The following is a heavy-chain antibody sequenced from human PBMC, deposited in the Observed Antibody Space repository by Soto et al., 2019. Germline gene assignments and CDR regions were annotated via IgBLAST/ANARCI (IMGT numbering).Heavy chain of an antibody. D-gene: IGHD3-22*01. Sequence: ASVKVSCKASGYTFDDYPIHWVRRAPGQRLEWMGWISAGKGDTKYSQKLQGRMTITRDTSAATAYMELSSLRSEDTATYYCARDHYDASGYTYFDYWGQGTLVTVSS. V-gene: IGHV1-3*01. CDR2: ISAGKGDT. CDR3: ARDHYDASGYTYFDY. J-gene: IGHJ4*02. CDR1: GYTFDDYP.